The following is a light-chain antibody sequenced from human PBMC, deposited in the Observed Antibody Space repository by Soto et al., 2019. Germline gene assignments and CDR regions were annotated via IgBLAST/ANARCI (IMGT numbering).Light chain of an antibody. J-gene: IGLJ3*02. Sequence: QPVLIQPPAASGTPGQRVTISCSGISSNIGSNTVNWYQQFPGTAPKLLIYRNNERPSGVPDRFSGSKSATSASLAISGLQSEDEADYYCATWDDSLNGWVFGGGTKLTVL. CDR3: ATWDDSLNGWV. CDR2: RNN. V-gene: IGLV1-44*01. CDR1: SSNIGSNT.